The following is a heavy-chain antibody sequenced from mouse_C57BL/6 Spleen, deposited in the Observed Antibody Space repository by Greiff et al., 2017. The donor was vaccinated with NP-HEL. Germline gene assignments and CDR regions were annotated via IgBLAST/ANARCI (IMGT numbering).Heavy chain of an antibody. V-gene: IGHV1-59*01. CDR2: IDPSDSYT. Sequence: QVQLKQPGAELVRPGTSVKLSCKASGYTFTSYWMHWVKQRPGQGLEWIGVIDPSDSYTNYNQKFKGKATLTVDTSSSTAYMQLSSLTSEDSAVYYCARSSGDSGPFAYWGQGTLVTVSA. D-gene: IGHD3-2*02. CDR1: GYTFTSYW. CDR3: ARSSGDSGPFAY. J-gene: IGHJ3*01.